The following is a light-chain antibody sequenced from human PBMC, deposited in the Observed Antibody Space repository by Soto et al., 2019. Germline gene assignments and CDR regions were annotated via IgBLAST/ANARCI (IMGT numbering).Light chain of an antibody. V-gene: IGKV3-20*01. CDR3: QQYGSSPWT. CDR2: GAS. J-gene: IGKJ1*01. Sequence: EIVLTQSPATRSLSPGERATLSCRASQSVSNNYLAWYQQKPGQAPRLLIYGASSRATGIPDRFSGSGSGTDFTLTISRLEPEDFAVYYCQQYGSSPWTFGQGTKVDIK. CDR1: QSVSNNY.